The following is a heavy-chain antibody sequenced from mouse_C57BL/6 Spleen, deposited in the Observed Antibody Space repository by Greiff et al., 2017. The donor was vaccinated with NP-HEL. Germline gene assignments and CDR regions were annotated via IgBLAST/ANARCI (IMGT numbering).Heavy chain of an antibody. J-gene: IGHJ3*01. V-gene: IGHV1-53*01. CDR3: AREGRTGAWFAY. D-gene: IGHD4-1*01. CDR2: INPSHGGT. CDR1: GYTFTSYW. Sequence: QVQLQQPGTELVKPGASVKLSCKASGYTFTSYWMHWVKQRPGQGLEWIGNINPSHGGTNYNEEFKSKATLTVDKSSSTAYMQLSSLTSEDSAVYYCAREGRTGAWFAYWGQGTLVTVSA.